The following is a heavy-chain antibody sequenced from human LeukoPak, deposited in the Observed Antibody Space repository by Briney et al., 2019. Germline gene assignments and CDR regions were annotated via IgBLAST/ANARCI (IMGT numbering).Heavy chain of an antibody. CDR3: ARDQGWKTFSYYMDV. Sequence: GESLRLSCAASGFTFSSYVMYWARQAPGKGLEWVAVISDDGSNKFYADSVKGRSTISMDSSKSTLYLQLNSLRVEDTAVYYCARDQGWKTFSYYMDVWGKGTTVTVSS. V-gene: IGHV3-30*01. CDR2: ISDDGSNK. CDR1: GFTFSSYV. J-gene: IGHJ6*03. D-gene: IGHD1-1*01.